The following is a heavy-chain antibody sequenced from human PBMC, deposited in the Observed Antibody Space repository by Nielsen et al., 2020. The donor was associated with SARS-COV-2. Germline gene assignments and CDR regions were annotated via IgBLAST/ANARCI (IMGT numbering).Heavy chain of an antibody. Sequence: SETLSLTCTVSGGSVNSAKYYWSWIRQPPGKGLEWVGYIYYTGGTEYNPSLKSRVTIAVDTSKNQFSLKLSSVTAADTAVYYCARMYGSGTDHWGQGTLVTVSS. CDR2: IYYTGGT. J-gene: IGHJ5*02. CDR3: ARMYGSGTDH. D-gene: IGHD3-10*01. CDR1: GGSVNSAKYY. V-gene: IGHV4-61*01.